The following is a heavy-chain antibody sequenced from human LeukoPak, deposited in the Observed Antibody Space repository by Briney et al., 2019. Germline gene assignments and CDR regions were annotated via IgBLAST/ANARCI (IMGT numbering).Heavy chain of an antibody. D-gene: IGHD2-15*01. CDR2: ISGSGGST. J-gene: IGHJ3*02. CDR3: AKDRYCSGGSCYSTAFDI. CDR1: GFTFSGYA. Sequence: GGSLRLSCAASGFTFSGYAMSWVRQAPGQGLEWVSAISGSGGSTYYADSVKGRFTISGDNSKNTLYVQMNSLRAEDTAVYYCAKDRYCSGGSCYSTAFDIWGQGTMVTVSS. V-gene: IGHV3-23*01.